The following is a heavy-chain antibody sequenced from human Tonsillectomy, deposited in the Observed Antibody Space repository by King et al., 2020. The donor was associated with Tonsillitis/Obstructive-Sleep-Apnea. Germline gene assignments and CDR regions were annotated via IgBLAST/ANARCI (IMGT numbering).Heavy chain of an antibody. J-gene: IGHJ4*02. D-gene: IGHD3-22*01. CDR1: GFTFSSYR. Sequence: VQLVESGGGLVQPGGSLRLSCAASGFTFSSYRMNWVRQAPGKGLEWGSYISRSSSIIYYAVSVKGRFTISRDNAKNSLYLQMNSLGDEDTAVYYCARDAHDSSGYLQNAFDYWGQGTLVTVSS. V-gene: IGHV3-48*02. CDR2: ISRSSSII. CDR3: ARDAHDSSGYLQNAFDY.